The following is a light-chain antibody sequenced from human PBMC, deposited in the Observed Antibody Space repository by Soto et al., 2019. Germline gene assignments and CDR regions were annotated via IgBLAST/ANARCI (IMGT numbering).Light chain of an antibody. J-gene: IGKJ1*01. CDR2: KVS. Sequence: VVMTQSPLSLPVTLGQPASISCRSSQSLIHSDGNTYLNWFQHRPGQSPRRLIYKVSDRDSGVPDRFSGSGSGTDFTLKISRVEAEDVGVYYCMQGTHWPWTFGQGTEVEIK. V-gene: IGKV2-30*02. CDR3: MQGTHWPWT. CDR1: QSLIHSDGNTY.